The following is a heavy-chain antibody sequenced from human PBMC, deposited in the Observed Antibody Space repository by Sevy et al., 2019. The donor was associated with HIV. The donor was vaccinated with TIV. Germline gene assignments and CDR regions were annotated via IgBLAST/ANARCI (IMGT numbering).Heavy chain of an antibody. CDR1: GGSISSYC. Sequence: SETLSLTCTVSGGSISSYCWSWIRQPAGKGLEWIGRIYASGSTNYNPTLKSRVTMSVDTSKNQFSLKLSPVTAADTAVYYCARDKGIAAAGTAYYYYYMDVWGKGSTVTVSS. J-gene: IGHJ6*03. D-gene: IGHD6-13*01. CDR3: ARDKGIAAAGTAYYYYYMDV. V-gene: IGHV4-4*07. CDR2: IYASGST.